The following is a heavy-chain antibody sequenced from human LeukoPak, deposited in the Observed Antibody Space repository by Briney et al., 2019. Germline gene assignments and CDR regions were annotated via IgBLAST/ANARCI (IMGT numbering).Heavy chain of an antibody. CDR3: ARESRSDYYFDY. V-gene: IGHV3-48*03. J-gene: IGHJ4*02. Sequence: GGSLRLSCAASGFTFSSYEMNWVRQAPGKGLEWVSYISSSGSTIYYADSVKGRFTISRDNAKNSLYLQMNSLRAEDTAVYYCARESRSDYYFDYWGQGTLVTVSS. D-gene: IGHD3-3*01. CDR1: GFTFSSYE. CDR2: ISSSGSTI.